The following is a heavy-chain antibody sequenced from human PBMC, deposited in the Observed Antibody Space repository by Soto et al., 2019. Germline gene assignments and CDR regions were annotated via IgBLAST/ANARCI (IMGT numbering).Heavy chain of an antibody. CDR1: GGSVNTALYH. CDR3: ARDHHSYYDTSGYYPYFDF. CDR2: IYYTGST. D-gene: IGHD3-22*01. V-gene: IGHV4-61*01. Sequence: SETLSLICTVSGGSVNTALYHWSWIRQSPRNGLEWIGNIYYTGSTNYNPSFESRVAISLDTSNNQFSLRLTSLTAADTAVYFCARDHHSYYDTSGYYPYFDFWGQGTLVTVSS. J-gene: IGHJ4*02.